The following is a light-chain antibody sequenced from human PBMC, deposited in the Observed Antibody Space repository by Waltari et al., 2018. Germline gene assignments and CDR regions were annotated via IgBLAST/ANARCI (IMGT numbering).Light chain of an antibody. CDR3: QQGYSYPRT. CDR1: QGIGND. Sequence: DIQMTQSPSSLSASVGDRVTNTCQASQGIGNDLNWYQQKPGKAPKLLISRASSLQSGIPSRFSGSGSGTEFTLTISSLQPEDFATYYCQQGYSYPRTFGQGTKVEIK. J-gene: IGKJ1*01. CDR2: RAS. V-gene: IGKV1-17*01.